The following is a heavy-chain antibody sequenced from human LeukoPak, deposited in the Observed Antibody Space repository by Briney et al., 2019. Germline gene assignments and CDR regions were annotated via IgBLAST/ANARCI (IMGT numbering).Heavy chain of an antibody. CDR2: ISSSSSYI. Sequence: GGSLRLSCAASGFTFSSYSMNWVRQAPGKGLEWVSSISSSSSYIYYADSVKGRFTISRDNAKNSLYLQMNSLRAEDTAVYYCAKDAYHNSDYYYYYMDVWGKGTTVTVSS. D-gene: IGHD2-2*01. V-gene: IGHV3-21*01. J-gene: IGHJ6*03. CDR3: AKDAYHNSDYYYYYMDV. CDR1: GFTFSSYS.